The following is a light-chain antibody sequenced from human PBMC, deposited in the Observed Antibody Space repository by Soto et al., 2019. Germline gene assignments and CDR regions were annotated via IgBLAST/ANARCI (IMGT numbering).Light chain of an antibody. Sequence: VLKQSPGTLSLSQGERATLSCRASQSVTNNYLAWYQQRPGLAPRLLIYGASTRATGIPARFSGSGSGTEFTLTISSLQSEDFAVYYCQQYNDWWTFGQGTKVDI. V-gene: IGKV3-15*01. CDR3: QQYNDWWT. CDR2: GAS. J-gene: IGKJ1*01. CDR1: QSVTNN.